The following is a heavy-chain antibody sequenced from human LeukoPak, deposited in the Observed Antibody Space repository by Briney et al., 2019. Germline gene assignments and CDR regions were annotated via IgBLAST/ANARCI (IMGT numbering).Heavy chain of an antibody. J-gene: IGHJ4*02. CDR1: GFTFSGYP. V-gene: IGHV3-30-3*02. Sequence: QPGGSLRLSCAASGFTFSGYPIHWVRQAPGKGLEWVAVISYDGSNKYYADSVKGRFTISRDNSKNTLYLQMNSLRAEDTAVYYCAKDRPLPTRHYYGSGSYYDYWGQGTLVTVSS. D-gene: IGHD3-10*01. CDR3: AKDRPLPTRHYYGSGSYYDY. CDR2: ISYDGSNK.